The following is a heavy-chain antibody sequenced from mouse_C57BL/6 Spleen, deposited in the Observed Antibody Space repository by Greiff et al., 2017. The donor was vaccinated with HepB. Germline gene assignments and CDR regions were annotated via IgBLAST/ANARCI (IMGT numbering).Heavy chain of an antibody. J-gene: IGHJ2*01. CDR2: IYPGDGDT. D-gene: IGHD2-2*01. Sequence: QVQLQQSGPELVKPGASVKISCKASGYAFSSSWMNWVKQRPGKGLEWIGRIYPGDGDTNYNGKFKGKATLTADKSSSTAYMQLSSLTSEDSAVYFCARHYYGYDGYFDYWGQGTTLTVSS. V-gene: IGHV1-82*01. CDR1: GYAFSSSW. CDR3: ARHYYGYDGYFDY.